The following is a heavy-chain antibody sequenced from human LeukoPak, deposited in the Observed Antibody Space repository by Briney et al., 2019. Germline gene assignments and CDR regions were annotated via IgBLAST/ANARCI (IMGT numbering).Heavy chain of an antibody. CDR3: ARTCSSSSCYMVH. CDR2: ISVYNGNT. CDR1: GYTFANFG. D-gene: IGHD2-2*02. Sequence: GASVKVSCKASGYTFANFGMTWVRQAPGQGLEWMGWISVYNGNTNYAQNLQGRVTLTTDTSTSTAYMELRSLRSYDTALYYCARTCSSSSCYMVHWGQGTLVTVSS. V-gene: IGHV1-18*01. J-gene: IGHJ4*02.